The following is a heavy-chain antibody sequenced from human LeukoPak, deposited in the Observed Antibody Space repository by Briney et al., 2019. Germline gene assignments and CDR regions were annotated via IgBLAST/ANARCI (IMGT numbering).Heavy chain of an antibody. CDR2: IKQDGGER. Sequence: GGSLRLSCAASGFTFSSYWMSSVRQAPGRGLEWVANIKQDGGERYYGDAVKRRFTISRDNGKTSLYLKMNSLRAEDTAVYCCARDNSSSWSYYYYYYYMDVWGKGTTVTISS. CDR3: ARDNSSSWSYYYYYYYMDV. J-gene: IGHJ6*03. D-gene: IGHD6-13*01. CDR1: GFTFSSYW. V-gene: IGHV3-7*01.